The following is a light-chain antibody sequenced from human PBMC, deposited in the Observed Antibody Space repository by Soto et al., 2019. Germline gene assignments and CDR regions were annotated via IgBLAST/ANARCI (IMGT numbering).Light chain of an antibody. CDR2: EVS. V-gene: IGKV1-5*01. Sequence: DIRMTQSPATLSASVGDRVTITCRASQTIGGWLAWYQQKPGKAPKLLISEVSSLESAVPPRFSGRGSGAEFSLITSILQRDDFANSYYQEYDSYPYIFGQGTKLEI. CDR1: QTIGGW. J-gene: IGKJ2*01. CDR3: QEYDSYPYI.